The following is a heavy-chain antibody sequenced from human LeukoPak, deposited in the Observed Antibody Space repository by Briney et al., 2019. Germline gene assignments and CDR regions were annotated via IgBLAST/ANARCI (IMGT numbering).Heavy chain of an antibody. J-gene: IGHJ5*02. D-gene: IGHD3-10*01. V-gene: IGHV1-69*04. CDR1: GGTFSSYA. Sequence: GASVKVSCKASGGTFSSYAISWVRQAPGQGLEWMGRIIPILGIANYAQEFQGRVTITADKSTSTAYMELSSLRSEDTAVYYCARGATEGLLWFGELWRGFDPWGQGTLVTVSS. CDR3: ARGATEGLLWFGELWRGFDP. CDR2: IIPILGIA.